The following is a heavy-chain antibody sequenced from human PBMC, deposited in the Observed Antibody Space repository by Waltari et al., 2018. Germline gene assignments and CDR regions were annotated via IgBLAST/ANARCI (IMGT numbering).Heavy chain of an antibody. J-gene: IGHJ4*02. CDR3: ARVSGFRIATEAVFDY. CDR2: ISGTGKTI. CDR1: GFTLSGYP. Sequence: EVQLVESGGDLVQPGGSLRRACAASGFTLSGYPMNWVRQAPGKGLEWISYISGTGKTIYYADSVKGRFTISRDNAQNSLFLQMNSLRVEDTAVYYCARVSGFRIATEAVFDYWGQGTLVTVSS. V-gene: IGHV3-48*03. D-gene: IGHD6-13*01.